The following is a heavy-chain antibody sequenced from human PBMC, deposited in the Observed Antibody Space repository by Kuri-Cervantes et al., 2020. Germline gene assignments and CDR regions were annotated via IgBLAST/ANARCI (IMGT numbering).Heavy chain of an antibody. CDR3: ATEGGYDRFDY. D-gene: IGHD5-12*01. J-gene: IGHJ4*02. Sequence: GGSLRISCAASGFTFSSYAMSWVRQAPGKGLEWVSAIIGSGGSTYYADSVEGRFPISRDNSKNTLYLQMNSLRAEDTAVYYCATEGGYDRFDYWGQGTLVTVSS. CDR1: GFTFSSYA. CDR2: IIGSGGST. V-gene: IGHV3-23*01.